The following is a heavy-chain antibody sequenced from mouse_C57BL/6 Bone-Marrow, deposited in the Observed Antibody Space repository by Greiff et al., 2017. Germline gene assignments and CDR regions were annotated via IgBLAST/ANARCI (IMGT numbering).Heavy chain of an antibody. CDR1: GYSFTSYY. CDR2: IYPGSGNT. J-gene: IGHJ3*01. Sequence: QVQLQQSGPELVKPGASVKISCKASGYSFTSYYIHWVKQRPGQGLEWIGWIYPGSGNTKYNEKFKGKATLTADTSSSTAYMQLSSLTSEDSAVYYGARNPLITTVVPPWFAYWGQGTLVTVSA. D-gene: IGHD1-1*01. V-gene: IGHV1-66*01. CDR3: ARNPLITTVVPPWFAY.